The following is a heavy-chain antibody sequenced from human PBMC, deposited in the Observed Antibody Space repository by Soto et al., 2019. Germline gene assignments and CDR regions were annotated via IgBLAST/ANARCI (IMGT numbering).Heavy chain of an antibody. J-gene: IGHJ5*02. CDR1: GYTLTELS. CDR3: ATELRNPVHGNWFDP. V-gene: IGHV1-24*01. CDR2: FDPEDGET. Sequence: GASVKVSCKVSGYTLTELSMHWVRQAPGKGLEWMGGFDPEDGETIYAQKCQGRVTMTEDTSTDTAYMELSSLRSEDTAGYYCATELRNPVHGNWFDPWGQGTLVTVSS. D-gene: IGHD1-1*01.